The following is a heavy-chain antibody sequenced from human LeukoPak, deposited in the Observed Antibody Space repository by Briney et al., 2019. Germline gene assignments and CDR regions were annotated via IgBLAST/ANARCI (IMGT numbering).Heavy chain of an antibody. CDR2: INSDGGST. D-gene: IGHD6-13*01. CDR3: ARGSSSSWYEVFDY. CDR1: GFTFSSYW. Sequence: GGSLRLSCAASGFTFSSYWMHWVRQAPGKGLVWVSRINSDGGSTSYADSVKGRFTISRDNAKNTLYLQMNSLRAEDTAVYYCARGSSSSWYEVFDYWGQGTLVTVSS. V-gene: IGHV3-74*01. J-gene: IGHJ4*02.